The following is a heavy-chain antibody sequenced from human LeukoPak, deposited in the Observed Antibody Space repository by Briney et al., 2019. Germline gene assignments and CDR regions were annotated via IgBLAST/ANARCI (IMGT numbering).Heavy chain of an antibody. V-gene: IGHV3-48*03. CDR1: GFTFSSFE. CDR3: ARDAEVGYFDSSNFYDY. CDR2: ISSSGSTI. J-gene: IGHJ4*02. Sequence: GGSLRLSCAASGFTFSSFEMNWVRQAPGKGLEWVSYISSSGSTIYYADSVKGRFTISRDNAKNSLYLQMNSLRAEDTAVYYCARDAEVGYFDSSNFYDYWGQGTPVTVSS. D-gene: IGHD3-22*01.